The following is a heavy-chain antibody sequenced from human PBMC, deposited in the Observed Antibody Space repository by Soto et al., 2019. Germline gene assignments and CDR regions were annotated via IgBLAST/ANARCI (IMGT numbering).Heavy chain of an antibody. J-gene: IGHJ4*02. CDR3: ARGGSVGHDY. Sequence: QVLLVQSGADVKKPGASVRLSCKASGYAFTNFYMHWVRQAPGQGLEWMAMIIPSSGSTVNAQKCQGRVTVTMDTSTATVYMELSNLRSEDTAVYYCARGGSVGHDYWGQGSLVTVTS. CDR1: GYAFTNFY. D-gene: IGHD1-26*01. CDR2: IIPSSGST. V-gene: IGHV1-46*01.